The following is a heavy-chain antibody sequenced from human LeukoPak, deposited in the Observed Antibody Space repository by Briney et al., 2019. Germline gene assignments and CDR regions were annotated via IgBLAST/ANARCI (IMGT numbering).Heavy chain of an antibody. CDR2: IYYSGSS. CDR1: GGSISSSSSY. V-gene: IGHV4-39*01. J-gene: IGHJ6*04. Sequence: PSETLSLTCSVSGGSISSSSSYWGWIRQPPGKGLEWIGSIYYSGSSFDNPALKSRVTISVDTSKNQFSLKLSSVTAADTAVYYCASTSLRYFDVDVWGKGTTVTISS. D-gene: IGHD3-9*01. CDR3: ASTSLRYFDVDV.